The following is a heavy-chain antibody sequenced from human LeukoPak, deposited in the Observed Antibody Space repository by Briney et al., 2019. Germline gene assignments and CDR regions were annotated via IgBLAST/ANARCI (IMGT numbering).Heavy chain of an antibody. CDR3: ARAFGSNGYYQLPIDF. Sequence: PGGSLRLSCAASGFTFSSYSMNWVRLAPGKGLECVSAVTAAGDTTYYADSVKGRFTISRDNSRNTLYLQLNYLRAEDTAIYYCARAFGSNGYYQLPIDFWGQGTLVTVSS. D-gene: IGHD3-22*01. CDR2: VTAAGDTT. V-gene: IGHV3-23*01. J-gene: IGHJ4*02. CDR1: GFTFSSYS.